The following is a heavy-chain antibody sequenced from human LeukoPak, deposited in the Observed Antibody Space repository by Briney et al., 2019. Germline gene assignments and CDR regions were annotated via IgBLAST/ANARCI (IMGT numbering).Heavy chain of an antibody. CDR3: ARGEAPSNWLDP. CDR1: GGSVSSSSYY. J-gene: IGHJ5*02. CDR2: IYYSGST. Sequence: SETLSLTCTVSGGSVSSSSYYWGWIRQPPGKGLEWIGSIYYSGSTYYNPSLKSRVTISLDTSKKQFSLKLSSVTAADTAVYYCARGEAPSNWLDPWGQGTLVTVSS. V-gene: IGHV4-39*07.